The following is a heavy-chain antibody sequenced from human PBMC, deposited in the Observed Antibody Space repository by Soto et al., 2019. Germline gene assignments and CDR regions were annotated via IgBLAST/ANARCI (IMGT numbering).Heavy chain of an antibody. V-gene: IGHV1-8*01. J-gene: IGHJ5*02. D-gene: IGHD3-10*01. CDR1: GYTFTSYD. CDR3: ARGGRGVRFDP. CDR2: MNPNRGNT. Sequence: VQLLQSGAEVKKPGASVKVSCKAPGYTFTSYDTNWERQATGQGRERMGWMNPNRGNTGYAQRLKARVTMTRNTSISTAYMEISRLRSQDTAVCYCARGGRGVRFDPWGQGTLVTVSS.